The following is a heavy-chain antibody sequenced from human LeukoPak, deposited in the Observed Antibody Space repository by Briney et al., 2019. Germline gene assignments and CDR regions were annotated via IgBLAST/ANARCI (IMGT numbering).Heavy chain of an antibody. J-gene: IGHJ4*02. CDR2: IKSKTDGGTT. Sequence: PGGSLRLSCAASGLTFTNAWVGWARQAPGKGLEWVGRIKSKTDGGTTDYAAPVKGRFSISRDDSKNTLYLQMSSLKTEDTAVNYVTKNIYHLVDYWGQGTLVTVSS. CDR3: TKNIYHLVDY. CDR1: GLTFTNAW. D-gene: IGHD3-3*02. V-gene: IGHV3-15*01.